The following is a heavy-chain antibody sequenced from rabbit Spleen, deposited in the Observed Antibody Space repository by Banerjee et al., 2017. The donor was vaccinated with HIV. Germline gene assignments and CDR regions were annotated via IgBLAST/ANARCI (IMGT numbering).Heavy chain of an antibody. Sequence: EQLEESGGGLVKPEGSLKLSCTASGFSFSNKAVMCWVRQAPGKGLEWIACINAVTGKAVYASWAKGRFTFSKTSSTTVTLQVTSLTAADTATYFCAREDVGGSCTLWGPGTLVTVS. D-gene: IGHD1-1*01. CDR3: AREDVGGSCTL. V-gene: IGHV1S45*01. J-gene: IGHJ4*01. CDR1: GFSFSNKAV. CDR2: INAVTGKA.